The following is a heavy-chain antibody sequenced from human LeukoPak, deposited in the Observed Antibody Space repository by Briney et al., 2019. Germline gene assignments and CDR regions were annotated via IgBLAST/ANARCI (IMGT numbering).Heavy chain of an antibody. CDR2: ISSSSGYI. Sequence: GGSLRLSCAASGFTFSSYSMNWVRQAPGKGLEWVSFISSSSGYIYYADSVKGRFTISRDNAKNSLYLQMNSLRAEDTAVYYCARVWFGESGWFDPWGQGTLVTVPS. J-gene: IGHJ5*02. V-gene: IGHV3-21*01. CDR1: GFTFSSYS. D-gene: IGHD3-10*01. CDR3: ARVWFGESGWFDP.